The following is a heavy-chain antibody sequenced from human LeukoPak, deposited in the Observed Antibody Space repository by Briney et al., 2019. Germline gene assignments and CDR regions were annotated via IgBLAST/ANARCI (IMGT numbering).Heavy chain of an antibody. CDR2: ISSSSSTI. CDR1: GYTFSSYN. Sequence: GGSLSLSCAASGYTFSSYNMNWVRQAQGKGLEWVSYISSSSSTIYYADYVKGRFTISRYNGKNSLYLQMNSLRAEDTAVYYCARVRKDIQSMVRGQNYYYYYMDVWGKGTTVTISS. V-gene: IGHV3-48*04. J-gene: IGHJ6*03. CDR3: ARVRKDIQSMVRGQNYYYYYMDV. D-gene: IGHD3-10*01.